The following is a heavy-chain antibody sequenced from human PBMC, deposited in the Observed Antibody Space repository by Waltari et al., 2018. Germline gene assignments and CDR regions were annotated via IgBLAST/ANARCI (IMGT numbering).Heavy chain of an antibody. J-gene: IGHJ4*02. D-gene: IGHD6-13*01. CDR3: AYGSGNRVSSWSTIDY. CDR2: INHSGST. V-gene: IGHV4-34*01. CDR1: GGSFSGYY. Sequence: QVQLQQWGAGLLKPSETLSLTCAVYGGSFSGYYWSWIRQPPGKGLEWIGEINHSGSTNYNPSLKSRVTISVDTSKNQFSLKLSSVTAADTAVYYCAYGSGNRVSSWSTIDYWGQGTLVTVSS.